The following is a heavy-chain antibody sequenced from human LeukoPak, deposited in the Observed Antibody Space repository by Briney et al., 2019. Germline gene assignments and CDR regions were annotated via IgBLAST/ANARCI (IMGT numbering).Heavy chain of an antibody. D-gene: IGHD1-26*01. J-gene: IGHJ4*02. CDR3: AKGGGSVGQ. V-gene: IGHV3-23*01. CDR1: VFTFSSHW. Sequence: GGSLRLSCAASVFTFSSHWMSWVRQAPGKRLEWVSSITGSGINTYFADSVKGRFTISRDNSKNTVFLQMNSLRAEDTAVYYCAKGGGSVGQWGQGTLVTVSS. CDR2: ITGSGINT.